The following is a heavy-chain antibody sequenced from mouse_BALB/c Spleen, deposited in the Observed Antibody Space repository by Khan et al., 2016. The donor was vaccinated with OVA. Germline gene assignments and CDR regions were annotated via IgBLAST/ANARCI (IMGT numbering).Heavy chain of an antibody. CDR3: ARWFAY. V-gene: IGHV3-2*02. J-gene: IGHJ3*01. CDR2: INYSGGT. CDR1: GYSITSDYV. Sequence: EVQLVESGLGLVKPSQSLSLTCTVTGYSITSDYVWYWIRQLPGNKMEWMGYINYSGGTSYLPSLKSRISITRDTSRNQFFLQLNSVTTEDSATYYCARWFAYWGQGTLVTVS.